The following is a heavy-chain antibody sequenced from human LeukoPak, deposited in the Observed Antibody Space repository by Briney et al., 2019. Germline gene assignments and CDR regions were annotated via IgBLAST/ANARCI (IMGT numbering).Heavy chain of an antibody. CDR1: SGSISSYY. J-gene: IGHJ6*02. D-gene: IGHD1-26*01. V-gene: IGHV4-59*08. CDR3: ARHMNSGTYPMGV. CDR2: IYYSGST. Sequence: SETLSLTCTVSSGSISSYYWSWIRQPPGKGLEWIGYIYYSGSTKNNPSLKTRVTISVDTSKNQFSLKLSSVTAADTAVYYCARHMNSGTYPMGVWGQGTTVTVSS.